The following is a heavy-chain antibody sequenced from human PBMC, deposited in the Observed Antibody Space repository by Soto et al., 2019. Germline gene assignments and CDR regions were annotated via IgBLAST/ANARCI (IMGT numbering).Heavy chain of an antibody. V-gene: IGHV4-31*03. D-gene: IGHD3-3*01. CDR1: GGSISSGGYY. J-gene: IGHJ5*02. CDR3: ARSVAIFGVVNPFDP. CDR2: IYYSGST. Sequence: QVQLQESGPGLVKPSQTLSLTCTVSGGSISSGGYYWSWIRQHPGKGLEWIGYIYYSGSTYYNPSLKCRVTTSVDTSKIQFSLKLSSVTAADTPVYYCARSVAIFGVVNPFDPWGQGTLVTVSS.